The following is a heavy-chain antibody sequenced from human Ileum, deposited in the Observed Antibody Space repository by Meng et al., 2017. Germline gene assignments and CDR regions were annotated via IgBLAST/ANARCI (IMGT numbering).Heavy chain of an antibody. CDR3: ARDVMGIRDGAVEDY. Sequence: QVQLQESGPGLVKRSQTRSLTCTVSGGTLSSAGYYWSWIRQFPGKGLEWIGFIFYTGTTYYNPSLESRVTISVDTSKNQYYLKMNSVTAADTAVYYCARDVMGIRDGAVEDYWGQGTLVTVSS. CDR1: GGTLSSAGYY. V-gene: IGHV4-31*03. J-gene: IGHJ4*02. CDR2: IFYTGTT. D-gene: IGHD5-24*01.